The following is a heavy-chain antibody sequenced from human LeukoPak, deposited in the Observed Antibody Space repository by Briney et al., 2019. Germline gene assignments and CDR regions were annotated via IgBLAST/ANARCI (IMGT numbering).Heavy chain of an antibody. D-gene: IGHD3-10*01. Sequence: PSETLSLTCTVGGSISTYYWSWIRQAPGKGLEWIAYIYYSGSTNNNPSLESRVTISGDTSKNQFSLKLSSVTAADTAVYYCARGGFTTPFDYWGQGTLVTVSS. CDR3: ARGGFTTPFDY. J-gene: IGHJ4*02. CDR1: GGSISTYY. V-gene: IGHV4-59*01. CDR2: IYYSGST.